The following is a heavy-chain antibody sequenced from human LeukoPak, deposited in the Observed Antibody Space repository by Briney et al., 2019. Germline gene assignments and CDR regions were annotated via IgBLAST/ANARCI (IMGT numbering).Heavy chain of an antibody. J-gene: IGHJ4*02. D-gene: IGHD1-1*01. CDR1: GGSISSYY. CDR3: ARGDDGYFDY. CDR2: IYYSGST. Sequence: SETLSLTCTVSGGSISSYYWSWIRQPPGKGLEWIGYIYYSGSTNYKPSLKSRVTISVDTSKNQFSLKLNSVTAADTAVYCCARGDDGYFDYWGQGTLVTVSS. V-gene: IGHV4-59*01.